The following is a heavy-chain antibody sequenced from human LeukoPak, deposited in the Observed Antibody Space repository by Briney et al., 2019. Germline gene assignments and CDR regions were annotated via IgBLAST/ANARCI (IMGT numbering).Heavy chain of an antibody. V-gene: IGHV3-9*01. D-gene: IGHD6-19*01. Sequence: GGSLRLSCAASGFTFDDYAMHWVRQAPGKGLEWVSGISWNSGSIGYADSVKGRFTISRDNAQNSLYLQMNSLRAEDTALYYCAKDPNSSGWYYFDYWGQETLVTVSS. J-gene: IGHJ4*02. CDR3: AKDPNSSGWYYFDY. CDR2: ISWNSGSI. CDR1: GFTFDDYA.